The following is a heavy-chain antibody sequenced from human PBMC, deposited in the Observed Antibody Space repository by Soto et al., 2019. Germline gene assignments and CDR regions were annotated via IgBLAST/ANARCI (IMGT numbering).Heavy chain of an antibody. CDR1: GFTVSSNY. Sequence: PGGSLRLSCAASGFTVSSNYMSWVRQAPGKGLEWVSVIYSGGSTYYADSVKGRFTISRDNSKNTLYLQMNSLRAEDTAVYYCAKASGSYYTYYYYYGMDVWGQGTTVTVSS. CDR3: AKASGSYYTYYYYYGMDV. D-gene: IGHD3-10*01. V-gene: IGHV3-66*01. CDR2: IYSGGST. J-gene: IGHJ6*02.